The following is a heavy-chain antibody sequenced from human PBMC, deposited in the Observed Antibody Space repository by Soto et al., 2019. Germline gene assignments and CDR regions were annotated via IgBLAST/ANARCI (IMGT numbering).Heavy chain of an antibody. CDR2: INPSDGGT. D-gene: IGHD2-15*01. CDR1: GYTFTTYR. Sequence: ASVKLSCKASGYTFTTYRIHWVRQAPGQGLEWMGVINPSDGGTTYAQKFQGRVTMTRDTSTSTVYMDLSSLRSDDTAVYYCAKDQKGLLKPMDVWGQGTTVTVSS. J-gene: IGHJ6*02. V-gene: IGHV1-46*01. CDR3: AKDQKGLLKPMDV.